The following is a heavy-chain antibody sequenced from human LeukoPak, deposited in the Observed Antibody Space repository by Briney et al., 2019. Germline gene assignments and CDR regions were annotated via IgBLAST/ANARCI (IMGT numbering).Heavy chain of an antibody. CDR2: ISSSSSYI. CDR1: GFTFSSYS. CDR3: ARGLPAHNWFDP. D-gene: IGHD2-2*01. J-gene: IGHJ5*02. Sequence: GGSLRLSCAASGFTFSSYSMNWVRQAPGKGLEWVSSISSSSSYIYYADSVKGRFTISRDNAKNSLYLQMNSPRAEDTAVYYCARGLPAHNWFDPWGQGTLSPSPQ. V-gene: IGHV3-21*01.